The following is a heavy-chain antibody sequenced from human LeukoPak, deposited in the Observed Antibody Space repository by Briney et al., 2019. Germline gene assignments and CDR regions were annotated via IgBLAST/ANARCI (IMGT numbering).Heavy chain of an antibody. CDR3: ARDQMYYYDSSGYYFDY. J-gene: IGHJ4*02. CDR2: IYTSGST. Sequence: SETLSLTCTVSGGSISSYYWSWIRQPAGKGLEWIGRIYTSGSTNYNPSLKSRVTISVDTSKNQFSLKLSSVTAADTAVYYCARDQMYYYDSSGYYFDYWGQGTRVTVSS. V-gene: IGHV4-4*07. D-gene: IGHD3-22*01. CDR1: GGSISSYY.